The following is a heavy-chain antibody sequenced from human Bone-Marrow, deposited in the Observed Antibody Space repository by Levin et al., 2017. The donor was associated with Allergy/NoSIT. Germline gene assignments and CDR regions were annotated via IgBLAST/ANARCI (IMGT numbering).Heavy chain of an antibody. V-gene: IGHV1-2*02. D-gene: IGHD3-10*01. Sequence: GESLKISCKASGYTFTGYYMHWVRQAPGQGLEWMGWINPNSGGTNYAQKFQGRVTMTRDTSISTAYMELSRLRSDDTAVYYCARAQTMVIGSGRYWFDPWGQGTLVTVSS. CDR1: GYTFTGYY. CDR2: INPNSGGT. CDR3: ARAQTMVIGSGRYWFDP. J-gene: IGHJ5*02.